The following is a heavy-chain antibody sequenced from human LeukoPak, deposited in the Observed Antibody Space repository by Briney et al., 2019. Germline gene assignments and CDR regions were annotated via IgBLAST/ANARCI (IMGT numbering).Heavy chain of an antibody. V-gene: IGHV1-18*01. D-gene: IGHD3-16*02. Sequence: GASVKVSCKASGYTFSSYGISWVRQAPGQGLEWMGWISVYTGNTNYAQKFQGRLIVTTDTSTSTAHMELRSLTSDDTAVYYCARDQYDSVWGNHRPYFDYWGQGTLVTVSS. CDR1: GYTFSSYG. CDR2: ISVYTGNT. J-gene: IGHJ4*02. CDR3: ARDQYDSVWGNHRPYFDY.